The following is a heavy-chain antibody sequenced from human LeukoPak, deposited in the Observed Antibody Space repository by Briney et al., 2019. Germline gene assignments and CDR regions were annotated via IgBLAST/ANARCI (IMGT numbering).Heavy chain of an antibody. CDR2: INPNSGGT. J-gene: IGHJ6*03. CDR3: ARDPITMIVVIGVHMDV. CDR1: GSTFTGYY. D-gene: IGHD3-22*01. Sequence: GPSVKVSCTASGSTFTGYYMHWVRQAPGQGLEWMGWINPNSGGTNYAKKFQGRVTMTRDTSISTAYMERSRLRSDDTAVYYCARDPITMIVVIGVHMDVWGKGTTVTVSS. V-gene: IGHV1-2*02.